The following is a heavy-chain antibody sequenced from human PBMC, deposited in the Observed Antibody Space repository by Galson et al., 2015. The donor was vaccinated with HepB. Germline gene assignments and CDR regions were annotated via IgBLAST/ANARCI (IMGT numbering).Heavy chain of an antibody. Sequence: LSLTCTVSGGSISSGGYYWRWIRQHPGKGLEWIGYIYYSGSTYYNPSLKSRVTISVDTSKNQFSLKLSSVTAADTAVYYCAREDAYNFHYWGQGTLVTVSS. D-gene: IGHD5-24*01. CDR1: GGSISSGGYY. V-gene: IGHV4-31*03. CDR2: IYYSGST. CDR3: AREDAYNFHY. J-gene: IGHJ4*02.